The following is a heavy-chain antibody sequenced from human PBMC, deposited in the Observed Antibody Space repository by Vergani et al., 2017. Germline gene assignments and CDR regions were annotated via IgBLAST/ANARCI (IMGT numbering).Heavy chain of an antibody. CDR1: GFTFSSYG. CDR2: LSYDGSNK. Sequence: QVQLVESGGGVVQPGRSLRLSCAASGFTFSSYGMHWVRQAPGKGLEWVAVLSYDGSNKYYADSVKGRFTIARDNSKNTLYLQMNSLRAEDTAVYYCAKDSAPYYYYYGMDVWGQGTTVTVSS. V-gene: IGHV3-30*18. J-gene: IGHJ6*02. CDR3: AKDSAPYYYYYGMDV.